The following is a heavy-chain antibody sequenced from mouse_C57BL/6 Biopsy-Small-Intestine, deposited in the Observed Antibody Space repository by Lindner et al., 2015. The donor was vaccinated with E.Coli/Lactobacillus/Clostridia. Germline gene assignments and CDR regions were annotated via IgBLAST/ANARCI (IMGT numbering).Heavy chain of an antibody. CDR3: ATSRSTSMPTILHY. D-gene: IGHD2-10*01. J-gene: IGHJ4*01. Sequence: SVKVSCKASGYSYINNDVNWVRQATGQELEWMGWVNPNSGNTDYARKFQGRVTLTMDTSISTAFMELSGLRSEDTAVYYCATSRSTSMPTILHYWGQGTLVTVSS. CDR2: VNPNSGNT. CDR1: GYSYINND. V-gene: IGHV1S55*01.